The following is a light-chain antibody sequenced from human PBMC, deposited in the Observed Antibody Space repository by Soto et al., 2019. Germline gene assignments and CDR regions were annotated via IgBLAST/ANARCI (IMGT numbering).Light chain of an antibody. CDR2: GAS. J-gene: IGKJ1*01. V-gene: IGKV3-11*01. CDR1: QSVSTY. CDR3: HQRGTWPET. Sequence: EIVLTQFPATLSLSPGERATLSCRASQSVSTYFAWYQQKPGQAPRLLIYGASNRATVIPARFSGSGSGTDFTLTIGSLEPEDSAVYYCHQRGTWPETFGQGTKVEIK.